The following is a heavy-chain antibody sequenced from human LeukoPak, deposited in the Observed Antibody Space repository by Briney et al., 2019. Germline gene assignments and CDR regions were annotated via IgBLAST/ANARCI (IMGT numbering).Heavy chain of an antibody. V-gene: IGHV3-23*01. D-gene: IGHD6-19*01. CDR1: GFTFSNFA. Sequence: PGGSLRLSCAASGFTFSNFAMSWVRQAPGKGLEWVSTISGSGGSTFYADSVKGRFTISRDNSKNTLFLQMNSLRAEDTAIYYCAKAGSSGWSSSGRDYWGQGSLVTVSS. CDR2: ISGSGGST. J-gene: IGHJ4*02. CDR3: AKAGSSGWSSSGRDY.